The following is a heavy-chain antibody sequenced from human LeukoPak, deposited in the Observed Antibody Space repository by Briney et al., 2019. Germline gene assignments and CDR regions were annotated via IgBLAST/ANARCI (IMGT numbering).Heavy chain of an antibody. CDR1: GXSISSSSYY. Sequence: SETLSLTCTVSGXSISSSSYYWGWIRQPPGKGLECIGSIYYSGSTYYNPSLKSRVTISVDTSKNQFSLKLSSVTAADTAVYYCARVITIFGVVILMYFDYWGQGTLVTVSS. CDR2: IYYSGST. D-gene: IGHD3-3*01. V-gene: IGHV4-39*01. CDR3: ARVITIFGVVILMYFDY. J-gene: IGHJ4*02.